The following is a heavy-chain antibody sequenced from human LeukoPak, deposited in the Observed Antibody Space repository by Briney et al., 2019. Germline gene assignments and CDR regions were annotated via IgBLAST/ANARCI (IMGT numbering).Heavy chain of an antibody. V-gene: IGHV3-48*01. J-gene: IGHJ4*02. D-gene: IGHD6-19*01. CDR3: ARSSSGWYFGY. CDR2: ISSSSSTI. Sequence: GGSLRLSCAASGFTFSSYSMNWVRQAPGKGLEWVSYISSSSSTIYYADSVKGRFTISRDNAKNSLYLQMNSLRAEDTAVYYCARSSSGWYFGYWGQGTLVTVSS. CDR1: GFTFSSYS.